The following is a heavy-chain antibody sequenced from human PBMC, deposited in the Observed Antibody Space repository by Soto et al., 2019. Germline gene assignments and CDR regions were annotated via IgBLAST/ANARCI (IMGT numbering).Heavy chain of an antibody. J-gene: IGHJ1*01. CDR1: GDSVTSNY. D-gene: IGHD4-17*01. CDR3: ATMRRRPVLRPEN. V-gene: IGHV4-59*02. Sequence: QVRLQESGPGLVKPSETLSLACAVSGDSVTSNYCSWIRQSPGKGLEYIGYVFFSGNTYYNPSLKGRVTISIDPSKNLFSLRLTSVTSADTAVYYCATMRRRPVLRPENWGQGTLVTVSS. CDR2: VFFSGNT.